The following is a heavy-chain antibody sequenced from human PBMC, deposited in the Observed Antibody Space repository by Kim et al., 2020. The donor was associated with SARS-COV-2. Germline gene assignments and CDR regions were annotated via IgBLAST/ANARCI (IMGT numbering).Heavy chain of an antibody. CDR1: GGTFSSYA. Sequence: SVKVSCKASGGTFSSYAISWVRQAPGQGLEWMGGIIPIFGTANYAQKFQGRVTITADESTSTAYMELSSLRSEDTAVYYCARAEKRGYSYGSYRLLGMDVWGQGTTVTVSS. V-gene: IGHV1-69*13. D-gene: IGHD5-18*01. J-gene: IGHJ6*02. CDR2: IIPIFGTA. CDR3: ARAEKRGYSYGSYRLLGMDV.